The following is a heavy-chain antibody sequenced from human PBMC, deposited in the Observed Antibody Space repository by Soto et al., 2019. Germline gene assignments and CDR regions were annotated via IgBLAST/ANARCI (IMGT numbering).Heavy chain of an antibody. D-gene: IGHD6-19*01. J-gene: IGHJ4*02. Sequence: EVQLVESGGGLVKPGGSLRLSCAASGFTFSSYSMNWVRQAPGKGLEWVSSISSSSSYIYYADSVKGRFTISRDNAKNSLYLQMNSLRAEDTAVYYCARDRWGSGWYLGYWGQGTLVTVSS. V-gene: IGHV3-21*01. CDR2: ISSSSSYI. CDR1: GFTFSSYS. CDR3: ARDRWGSGWYLGY.